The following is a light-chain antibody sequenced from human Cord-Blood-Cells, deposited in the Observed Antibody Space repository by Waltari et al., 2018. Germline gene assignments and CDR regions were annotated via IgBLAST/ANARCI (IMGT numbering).Light chain of an antibody. Sequence: AIRRTQPPSSFSASTAERVTNTCRASQRISSYLAWYQQKPGKAPKLLIYAASTLQSGVPSRFSGSGSGTDFTLTISCLQSEDFATYYCQQYYSYPLTFGQGTRLEIK. CDR3: QQYYSYPLT. J-gene: IGKJ5*01. CDR1: QRISSY. CDR2: AAS. V-gene: IGKV1-8*01.